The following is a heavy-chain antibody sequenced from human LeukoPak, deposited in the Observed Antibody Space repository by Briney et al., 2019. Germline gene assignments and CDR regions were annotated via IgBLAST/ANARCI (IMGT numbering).Heavy chain of an antibody. J-gene: IGHJ4*02. D-gene: IGHD4-17*01. V-gene: IGHV3-21*01. CDR3: VRDSDTYGDHTTRRFDY. CDR1: GFTFSTYN. Sequence: GGSLRLSCAASGFTFSTYNMNWVRQAPGKGLEWVSCISDRSNYIYYADSVKGRFTISRDNAKNSLYLEMNSLRAEDTAVYYCVRDSDTYGDHTTRRFDYWGQGTLVTVSS. CDR2: ISDRSNYI.